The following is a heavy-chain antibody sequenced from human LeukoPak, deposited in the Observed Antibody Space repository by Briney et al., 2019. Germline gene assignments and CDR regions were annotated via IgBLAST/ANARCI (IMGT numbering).Heavy chain of an antibody. D-gene: IGHD5-24*01. J-gene: IGHJ4*02. V-gene: IGHV3-23*01. Sequence: GGSLRLSCAASGFTFSNYWMSWVRQAPGKGLEWVSLISGSGDDTKYADSVMGRFTISRDNSKNTLYLQMNSLGAEDTAVYYCAKSDCSSDGCKLLNYWGQGTLVTVSS. CDR2: ISGSGDDT. CDR3: AKSDCSSDGCKLLNY. CDR1: GFTFSNYW.